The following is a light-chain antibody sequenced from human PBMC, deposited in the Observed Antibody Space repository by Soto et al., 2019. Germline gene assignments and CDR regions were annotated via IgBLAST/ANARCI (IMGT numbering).Light chain of an antibody. J-gene: IGKJ4*01. V-gene: IGKV3-20*01. CDR3: QQYGNVPLT. CDR1: QSVGNRY. CDR2: RVS. Sequence: EVVLTQSPGTLSLSPGEGATLSCRASQSVGNRYFAWYQQKPGQAPRLLIYRVSSRATGIPDRFSGSGSGTDFTLTISRLEPEDFAVYYCQQYGNVPLTFGGGTKVDIK.